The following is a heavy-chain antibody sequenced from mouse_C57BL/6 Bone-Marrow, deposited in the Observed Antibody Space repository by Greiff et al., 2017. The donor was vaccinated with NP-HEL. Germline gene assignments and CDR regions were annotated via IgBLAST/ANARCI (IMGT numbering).Heavy chain of an antibody. V-gene: IGHV5-17*01. CDR2: ISSGSSTI. CDR3: AVLSPWYFDV. Sequence: DVHLVESGGGLVKPGGSLKLSCAASGFTFSDYGMHWVRQAPEKGLEWVAYISSGSSTIYYADTVKGRFTISRDNAKNTLFLQMTSLRSEDTAMYYCAVLSPWYFDVWGTGTTVTVSS. J-gene: IGHJ1*03. CDR1: GFTFSDYG.